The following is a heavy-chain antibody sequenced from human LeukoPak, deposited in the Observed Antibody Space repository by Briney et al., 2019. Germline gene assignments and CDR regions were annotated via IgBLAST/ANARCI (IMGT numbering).Heavy chain of an antibody. Sequence: SGPTLVNPTQTLTLTCTFSGFSLSTSAMCVSWIRQPPGKALEWLALVDWNDNKYYSTSLKTRLTISKDTSKNQVVLTMTNMDPVDTATYYCARTLSRYFDGSGYYHRDIDYWGQGTLVTVSS. J-gene: IGHJ4*02. CDR3: ARTLSRYFDGSGYYHRDIDY. D-gene: IGHD3-22*01. V-gene: IGHV2-70*01. CDR2: VDWNDNK. CDR1: GFSLSTSAMC.